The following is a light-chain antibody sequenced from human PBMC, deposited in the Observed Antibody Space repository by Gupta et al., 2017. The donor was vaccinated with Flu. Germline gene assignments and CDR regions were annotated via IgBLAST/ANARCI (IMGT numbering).Light chain of an antibody. CDR1: SSDVGADDY. V-gene: IGLV2-14*01. CDR2: GVS. J-gene: IGLJ2*01. CDR3: TSYTSSSTLV. Sequence: SITISCTGTSSDVGADDYVCWYQQHPGKAPKLVIYGVSNRASGISNRFSASKSGNTASLTISGLQAEDEADYYCTSYTSSSTLVFGGGTKLTVL.